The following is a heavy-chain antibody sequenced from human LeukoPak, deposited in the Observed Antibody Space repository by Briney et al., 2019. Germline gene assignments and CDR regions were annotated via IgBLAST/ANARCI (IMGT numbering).Heavy chain of an antibody. Sequence: GGSLRLSCAASGFTFSDYYMSWIRQAPGKGLEWVSYISSSSSYTNYADSVKGRFTISRDNAKNSLYLQMNSLRAEDTAVYYCARDPVGSGSYYDYWGQGTLVTVSS. D-gene: IGHD3-10*01. V-gene: IGHV3-11*06. CDR3: ARDPVGSGSYYDY. CDR1: GFTFSDYY. CDR2: ISSSSSYT. J-gene: IGHJ4*02.